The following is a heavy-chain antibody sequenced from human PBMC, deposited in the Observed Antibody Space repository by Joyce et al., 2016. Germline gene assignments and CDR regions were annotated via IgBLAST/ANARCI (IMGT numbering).Heavy chain of an antibody. V-gene: IGHV5-10-1*03. J-gene: IGHJ4*02. CDR2: IDPADSST. CDR1: GYKFTDYY. D-gene: IGHD6-19*01. Sequence: EVQLVQSGAEVKKPGESLRISCKTSGYKFTDYYITWVRQMSGKGLEWLGRIDPADSSTDYSPSFQGHVTMSTDKAINTAYLQWRGLKASDTAMYYCARSIAVTATDYWGQGTLVTVSS. CDR3: ARSIAVTATDY.